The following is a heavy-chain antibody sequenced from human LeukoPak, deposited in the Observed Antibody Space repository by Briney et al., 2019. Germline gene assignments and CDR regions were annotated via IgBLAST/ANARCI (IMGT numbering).Heavy chain of an antibody. V-gene: IGHV3-23*01. J-gene: IGHJ4*02. D-gene: IGHD3-22*01. CDR1: GFTFSIYA. CDR2: ISCSGGST. Sequence: GGSLRLSCAASGFTFSIYAMSWVRQAPGKGLEWVSAISCSGGSTYYADSVKGRFTISRDNSKNTLYLQMNSLRAEDTAVYFCAKEEYYYDSSGYPDWGQGTLVTVCS. CDR3: AKEEYYYDSSGYPD.